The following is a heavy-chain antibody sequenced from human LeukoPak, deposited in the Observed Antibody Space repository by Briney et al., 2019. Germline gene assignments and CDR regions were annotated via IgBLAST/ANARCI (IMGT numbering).Heavy chain of an antibody. CDR1: GYTFTNYA. CDR2: INTNTGNP. D-gene: IGHD3-16*02. V-gene: IGHV7-4-1*02. Sequence: ASVKVSCKTSGYTFTNYALNWVRQAPGQGLEWMGWINTNTGNPMYAQDFIGRFVFSLDTSVSTAYLQISDLEAVDTAVYYCVRRYSYRYTDYFDFWGQGTLVTVSS. CDR3: VRRYSYRYTDYFDF. J-gene: IGHJ4*02.